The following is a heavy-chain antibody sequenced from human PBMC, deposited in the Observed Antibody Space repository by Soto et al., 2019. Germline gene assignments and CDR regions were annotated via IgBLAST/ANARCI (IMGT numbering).Heavy chain of an antibody. V-gene: IGHV3-48*01. CDR1: GFIFSSYG. D-gene: IGHD3-9*01. CDR3: XXXXXXXXTGTVYYYGMDV. CDR2: ISSSSSTI. J-gene: IGHJ6*02. Sequence: EVQLVESGGGLVQPGGSLRLSCAASGFIFSSYGMNWVRXAPGKXLEWVSYISSSSSTIYYVDSVKGRFTISRDNAKXXXXXXXXXXXXXXXXXXXXXXXXXXXXTGTVYYYGMDVWGQGTTVTVSS.